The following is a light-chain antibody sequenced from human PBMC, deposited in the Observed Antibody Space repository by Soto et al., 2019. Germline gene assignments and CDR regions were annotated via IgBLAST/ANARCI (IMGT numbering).Light chain of an antibody. Sequence: DVVMTQSPVSLPVTLGQPASISCRSSQSLLYSDGNTYLNWFQQRPGQSPRRLIYKVSNRDSGVPDRFSGSVSGTDFTLKISRVEAEDVGVYYCMQGTHWPLTFCGGTKVEIK. CDR1: QSLLYSDGNTY. V-gene: IGKV2-30*01. CDR3: MQGTHWPLT. CDR2: KVS. J-gene: IGKJ4*01.